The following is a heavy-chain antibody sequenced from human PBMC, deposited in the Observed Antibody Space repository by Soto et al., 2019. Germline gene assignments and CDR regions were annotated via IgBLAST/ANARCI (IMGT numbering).Heavy chain of an antibody. J-gene: IGHJ3*02. CDR1: GYTFTSYG. CDR3: ARDYPYYYDSSGYYYRTLPFDI. D-gene: IGHD3-22*01. V-gene: IGHV1-18*01. CDR2: ISAYNGNT. Sequence: QVQLVQSGAEVKKPRASVKVSCKASGYTFTSYGISWVRQAPGQGLEWMGWISAYNGNTNYAQKLQGRVTMTTDTSTSTAYMELRSLRSDDTAVYYCARDYPYYYDSSGYYYRTLPFDIWGQGTMVTVSS.